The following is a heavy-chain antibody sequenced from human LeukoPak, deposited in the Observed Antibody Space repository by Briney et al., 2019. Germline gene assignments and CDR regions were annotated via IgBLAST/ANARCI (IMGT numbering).Heavy chain of an antibody. Sequence: ASVKVSCKASGYTFTNYGISWVRQAPGQGLEWMGGIIPIFGTANYAQKFQGRVTITADESTSTAYMELSSLRSEDTAVYYCARGAASGYYMDVWGKGTTVTVSS. CDR1: GYTFTNYG. D-gene: IGHD3-10*01. CDR3: ARGAASGYYMDV. J-gene: IGHJ6*03. V-gene: IGHV1-69*13. CDR2: IIPIFGTA.